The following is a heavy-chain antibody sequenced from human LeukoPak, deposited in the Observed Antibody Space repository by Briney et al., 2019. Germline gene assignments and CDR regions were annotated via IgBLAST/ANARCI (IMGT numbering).Heavy chain of an antibody. CDR3: ARGVVVVAATQGPHFDY. D-gene: IGHD2-15*01. CDR2: ISSSSSYI. V-gene: IGHV3-21*01. Sequence: GGSLRLSCAASGFTFSSYSMNWVRQAPGKGLEWVSSISSSSSYIYYADSVKGRFTISRDNAKNSLYLQMNSLRAEDTAVYYCARGVVVVAATQGPHFDYWGQGTLVTVSS. CDR1: GFTFSSYS. J-gene: IGHJ4*02.